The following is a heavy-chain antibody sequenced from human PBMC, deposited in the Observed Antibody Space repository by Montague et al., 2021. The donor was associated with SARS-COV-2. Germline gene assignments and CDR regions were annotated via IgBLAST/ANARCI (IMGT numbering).Heavy chain of an antibody. J-gene: IGHJ6*03. CDR1: GFTFSSYW. CDR3: ARETIVPAAIGYYYYMDV. D-gene: IGHD2-2*01. CDR2: INSDVSIT. V-gene: IGHV3-74*01. Sequence: SLRLSCAASGFTFSSYWMHWVRQAPGKGLVWVSRINSDVSITNYADSVKSRFTISRDNAKNTLYLQMNSLRDDDTAVYYCARETIVPAAIGYYYYMDVWGKGTPVTVSS.